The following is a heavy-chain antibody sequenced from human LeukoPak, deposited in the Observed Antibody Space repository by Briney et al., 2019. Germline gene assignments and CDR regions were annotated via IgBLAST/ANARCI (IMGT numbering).Heavy chain of an antibody. CDR2: IYYSGNT. D-gene: IGHD4-17*01. V-gene: IGHV4-59*08. J-gene: IGHJ4*02. CDR1: GRSISTYY. CDR3: ARLPTVTTLGY. Sequence: PSGTLSLTCTVSGRSISTYYWSWIRQPPGKGLEWIGYIYYSGNTNYNPSLKSRVTISIDTSKSQFSLKLTSVTAADTAVYYCARLPTVTTLGYWGQGTLVTVSS.